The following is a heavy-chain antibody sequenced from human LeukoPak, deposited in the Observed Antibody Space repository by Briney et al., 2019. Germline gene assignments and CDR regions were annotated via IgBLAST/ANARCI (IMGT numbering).Heavy chain of an antibody. D-gene: IGHD3-22*01. CDR3: ARDPIPVSYYYDSSGYYFDY. CDR2: IKQDGSTK. V-gene: IGHV3-7*01. J-gene: IGHJ4*02. Sequence: GGSLRLSCAASGFTFTNSWMAWVRQAPGKGLEWVANIKQDGSTKHYVDSLKGRFTISRDNPKNSLYLQMNSLRADDTAVYYCARDPIPVSYYYDSSGYYFDYWGQGTLVTVSS. CDR1: GFTFTNSW.